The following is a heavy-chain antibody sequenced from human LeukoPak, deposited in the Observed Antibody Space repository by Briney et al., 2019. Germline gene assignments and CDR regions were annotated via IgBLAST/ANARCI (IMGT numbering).Heavy chain of an antibody. V-gene: IGHV3-30-3*01. D-gene: IGHD1-7*01. CDR3: ARDLMLGNWNYGYFDY. Sequence: GGSLRLSCAASGFTFSSYAMHWVRQAPGKGLEWVAVISYDGSNKYYADSVKGRFTISRDNSKNTLYLQMNSLRAEDTAVYYCARDLMLGNWNYGYFDYWGQGTLVTVSS. CDR2: ISYDGSNK. CDR1: GFTFSSYA. J-gene: IGHJ4*02.